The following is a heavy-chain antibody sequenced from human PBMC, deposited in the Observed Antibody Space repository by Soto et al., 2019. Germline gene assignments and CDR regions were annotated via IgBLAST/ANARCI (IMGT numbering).Heavy chain of an antibody. D-gene: IGHD6-19*01. CDR1: GYSLISYW. J-gene: IGHJ3*02. Sequence: SQTISCERSGYSLISYWSGRVHQITGKGLEWMGIIYPGDSDTRYSPSFQGQVTLSADKSSTTAYLQWSSLEASDTAMYYCARLAVAGTVSAFNIWGQGTMVTVSS. CDR3: ARLAVAGTVSAFNI. V-gene: IGHV5-51*07. CDR2: IYPGDSDT.